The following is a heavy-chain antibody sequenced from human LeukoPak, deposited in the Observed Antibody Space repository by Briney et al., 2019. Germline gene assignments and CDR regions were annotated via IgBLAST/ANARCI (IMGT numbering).Heavy chain of an antibody. CDR3: ARGPRRGAFDI. Sequence: PSETLSLTCAVYGGSFSGYYWGWIRQPPGKGLEWIGEINHSGSTNYNPSLKSRVTISVDTSKNQFSLKLSSVTAADTAVYYCARGPRRGAFDIWGQGTMVTVSS. CDR2: INHSGST. V-gene: IGHV4-34*01. D-gene: IGHD3-10*01. J-gene: IGHJ3*02. CDR1: GGSFSGYY.